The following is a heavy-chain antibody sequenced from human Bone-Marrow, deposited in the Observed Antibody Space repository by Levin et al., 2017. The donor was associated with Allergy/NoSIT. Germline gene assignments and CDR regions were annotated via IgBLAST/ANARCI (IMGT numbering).Heavy chain of an antibody. CDR1: GFSLSTIGEG. CDR3: AHRYCIDGACFDYFDF. V-gene: IGHV2-5*02. D-gene: IGHD2-15*01. J-gene: IGHJ4*02. Sequence: SGPTLVKPTQTLTLTCTFSGFSLSTIGEGVGWIRQPPGKALEWLALIYWDDDKRSSPSLRSRLTITKDTSKNQVVLTMTNMGPVDTATYYCAHRYCIDGACFDYFDFWGQGILVTVSS. CDR2: IYWDDDK.